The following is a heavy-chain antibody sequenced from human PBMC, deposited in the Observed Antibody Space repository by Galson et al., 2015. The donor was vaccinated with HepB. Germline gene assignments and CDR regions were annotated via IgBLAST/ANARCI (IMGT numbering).Heavy chain of an antibody. CDR1: GFTFSSYW. Sequence: SLRLSCAASGFTFSSYWMSWVRQAPGKRLEWVVNIKHDGSEKYYVHSVEGRIPISRDNAKNSLYLQMNSLRAEDTAVYYCSRSISTYRRRYYFDYWGQGTLVTVSS. J-gene: IGHJ4*02. D-gene: IGHD1-14*01. V-gene: IGHV3-7*01. CDR3: SRSISTYRRRYYFDY. CDR2: IKHDGSEK.